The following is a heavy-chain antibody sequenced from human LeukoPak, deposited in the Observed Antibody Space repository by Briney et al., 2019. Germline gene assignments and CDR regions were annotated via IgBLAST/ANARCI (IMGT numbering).Heavy chain of an antibody. J-gene: IGHJ4*02. CDR2: IWYDGSNK. CDR1: GFTFSSYG. V-gene: IGHV3-33*01. Sequence: GRSLRLSCAASGFTFSSYGMHWVRQAPGKGLEWVAVIWYDGSNKYYADSVKGRFTISRDNSKNTLYLQMNSLRAEDTAVYYCARDGGYGSGSNFDYWGQGTLVTVSS. D-gene: IGHD3-10*01. CDR3: ARDGGYGSGSNFDY.